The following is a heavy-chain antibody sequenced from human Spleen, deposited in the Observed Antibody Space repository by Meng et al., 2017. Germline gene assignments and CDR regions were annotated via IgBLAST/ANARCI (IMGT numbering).Heavy chain of an antibody. Sequence: GESLKISCAASGFTFMHYAMSWVRQAPGRGLEWVSVVSGNGGSTYYTDSVKGRFAISRDNSKNTLYLQMNGLRAEDTAVYYCAKTAAYYYDSSGYAIDYWGQGTLVTVSS. D-gene: IGHD3-22*01. CDR2: VSGNGGST. CDR3: AKTAAYYYDSSGYAIDY. CDR1: GFTFMHYA. V-gene: IGHV3-23*01. J-gene: IGHJ4*02.